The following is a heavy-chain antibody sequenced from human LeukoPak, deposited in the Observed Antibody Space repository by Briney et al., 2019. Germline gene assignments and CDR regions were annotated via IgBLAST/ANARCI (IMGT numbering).Heavy chain of an antibody. D-gene: IGHD3-16*01. CDR2: ISWNSGSI. CDR1: GFTFDDYA. V-gene: IGHV3-9*01. J-gene: IGHJ4*02. Sequence: GGSLRLSCAASGFTFDDYAMHWVRQAPGKGLEWVSGISWNSGSIGYADSVKGRFTISRDNAKNSLYLQMNSLRAEDTALYYCAKALSWGWGDFDYWGQGTLVTVSS. CDR3: AKALSWGWGDFDY.